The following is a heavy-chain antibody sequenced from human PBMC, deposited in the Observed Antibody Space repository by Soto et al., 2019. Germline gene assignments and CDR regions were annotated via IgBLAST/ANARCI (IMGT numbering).Heavy chain of an antibody. D-gene: IGHD6-19*01. J-gene: IGHJ6*02. CDR1: GADINTYS. V-gene: IGHV4-4*07. CDR2: IYTSASI. Sequence: ETLSLTCSVSGADINTYSWTWIRQPAGKGLEWIGRIYTSASINYNPSLKGRVTLSVDTSTNQVSLRLASVTAADTAIYYCARDREAGYNFYYGMDVWGQGTTVTVSS. CDR3: ARDREAGYNFYYGMDV.